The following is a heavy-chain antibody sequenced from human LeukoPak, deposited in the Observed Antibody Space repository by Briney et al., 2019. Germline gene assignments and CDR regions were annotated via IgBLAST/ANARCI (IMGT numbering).Heavy chain of an antibody. V-gene: IGHV3-23*01. D-gene: IGHD2-2*01. CDR3: AKPPGYCSSTSCPWDY. J-gene: IGHJ4*02. Sequence: GGSLRLSCAASGFTFSSYAMSWVRQAPGKGLEWVSDISGTGGSTYYADSVKGRFTISRDNSRNTLYLQMNSLRAEDTAVYYCAKPPGYCSSTSCPWDYWGQGTLFTVSS. CDR2: ISGTGGST. CDR1: GFTFSSYA.